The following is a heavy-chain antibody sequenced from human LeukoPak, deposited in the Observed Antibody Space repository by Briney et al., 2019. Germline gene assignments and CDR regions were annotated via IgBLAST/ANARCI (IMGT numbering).Heavy chain of an antibody. Sequence: PGGSLRLSCAASGFTFSSYWMSWVRQAPGKGLEWVANIKQDGSEKYYVDSVKGRFTISRDNAKNSLYLQMNSLRAEDTAVYYCARNMPDRLLYGDYAPSWFDPWGQGTLVTVSS. D-gene: IGHD4-17*01. CDR2: IKQDGSEK. V-gene: IGHV3-7*01. CDR3: ARNMPDRLLYGDYAPSWFDP. J-gene: IGHJ5*02. CDR1: GFTFSSYW.